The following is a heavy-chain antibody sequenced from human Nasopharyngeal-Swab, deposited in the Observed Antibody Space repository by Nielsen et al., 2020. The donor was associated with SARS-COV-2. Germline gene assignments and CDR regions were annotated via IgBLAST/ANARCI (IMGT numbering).Heavy chain of an antibody. D-gene: IGHD6-19*01. CDR3: AREGGIAVIDY. J-gene: IGHJ4*02. Sequence: GESLKISCAASGFTFSSYGIHWVRQAPGKGLEWVAVIWYDGSNKYYADSVKGRFTISRDNSKNTLYLQMNSLRAEDTAVYYCAREGGIAVIDYWGQGTLVTVSS. CDR2: IWYDGSNK. CDR1: GFTFSSYG. V-gene: IGHV3-33*01.